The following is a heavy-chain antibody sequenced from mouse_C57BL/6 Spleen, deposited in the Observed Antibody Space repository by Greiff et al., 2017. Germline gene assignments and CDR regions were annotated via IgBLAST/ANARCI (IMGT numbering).Heavy chain of an antibody. D-gene: IGHD1-1*01. CDR2: INYDGSST. CDR3: AREGSSPWYFDV. CDR1: GFTFSDYY. Sequence: EVQVVESEGGLVQPGSSMKLSCTASGFTFSDYYMAWVRQVPEKGLEWVANINYDGSSTYYLDSLKSRFIISRDNAKNILYLQMSSLKSEDTATYYCAREGSSPWYFDVWGTGTTVTVSS. J-gene: IGHJ1*03. V-gene: IGHV5-16*01.